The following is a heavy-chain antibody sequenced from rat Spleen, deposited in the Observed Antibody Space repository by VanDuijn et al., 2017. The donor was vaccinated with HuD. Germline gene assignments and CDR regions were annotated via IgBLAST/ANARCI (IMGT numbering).Heavy chain of an antibody. Sequence: EVQLVESGGGLVQPGRSLRLSCVASGFTFNNYWMTWIRQAPGKGLEWVASITNNGGSTYYADSVQGRFTISRDNAESTLDLQMNSLRSEDTATYYCTRPDYPGIKGYVMDAWGQGASVTVSS. V-gene: IGHV5-31*01. CDR3: TRPDYPGIKGYVMDA. CDR1: GFTFNNYW. J-gene: IGHJ4*01. D-gene: IGHD1-4*01. CDR2: ITNNGGST.